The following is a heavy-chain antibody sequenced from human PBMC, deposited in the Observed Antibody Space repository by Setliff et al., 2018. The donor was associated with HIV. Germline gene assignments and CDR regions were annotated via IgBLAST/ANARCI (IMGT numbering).Heavy chain of an antibody. D-gene: IGHD5-18*01. J-gene: IGHJ4*02. CDR1: GYTFTSYW. CDR3: ARHPIHTYGYGAFDF. CDR2: IDPSDSYI. V-gene: IGHV5-10-1*04. Sequence: GESLKISCKGSGYTFTSYWISWVRQMPGKGLEWMGRIDPSDSYINYSPSFQGQVTISVDTSISTAYLQWNSLKASDTAIYYCARHPIHTYGYGAFDFWGRGTLVTVSS.